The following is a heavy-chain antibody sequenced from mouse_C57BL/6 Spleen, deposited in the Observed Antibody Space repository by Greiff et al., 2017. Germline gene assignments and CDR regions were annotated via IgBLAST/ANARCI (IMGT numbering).Heavy chain of an antibody. CDR2: ILPGSGST. CDR1: GYTFTGYW. D-gene: IGHD1-1*01. J-gene: IGHJ3*01. V-gene: IGHV1-9*01. Sequence: VQLQPSGAELMKPGASVKLSCKATGYTFTGYWIEWVKQRPGHGLEWIGEILPGSGSTNYNEKFKGKATFTADTSSNTAYMQLSSRTTDDSAIYYCARKFDYYGSRGDWFAYWGQGTLVTVSA. CDR3: ARKFDYYGSRGDWFAY.